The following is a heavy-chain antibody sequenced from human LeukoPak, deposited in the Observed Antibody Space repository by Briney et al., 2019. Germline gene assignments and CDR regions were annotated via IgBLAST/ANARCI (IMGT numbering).Heavy chain of an antibody. CDR3: AKEIWPTVTTPGHTHFDY. CDR2: ISGRAGST. D-gene: IGHD4-17*01. V-gene: IGHV3-23*01. CDR1: GFTFSSYA. J-gene: IGHJ4*02. Sequence: GGSLRLSCAASGFTFSSYAMSWVRQAPGKGLEWVSAISGRAGSTDYADSVKGRFTISRDNSKNTLCLQMNSLRAEDTAVYYCAKEIWPTVTTPGHTHFDYWGQGTLVTVSS.